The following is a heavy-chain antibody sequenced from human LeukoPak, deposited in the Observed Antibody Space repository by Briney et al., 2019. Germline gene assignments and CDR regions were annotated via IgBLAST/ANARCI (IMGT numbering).Heavy chain of an antibody. J-gene: IGHJ6*03. CDR3: ARGRWLQLRRAGYYYYYMDV. D-gene: IGHD5-24*01. CDR1: GGSISSYY. CDR2: IYYSGST. V-gene: IGHV4-59*01. Sequence: SETLSLTCTVSGGSISSYYWSWIRQPPGKGLEWIGYIYYSGSTNYNPSLKSRVTISVDTSKNQFSLKLSSVTAADTAVYYCARGRWLQLRRAGYYYYYMDVWGKGTTVTVSS.